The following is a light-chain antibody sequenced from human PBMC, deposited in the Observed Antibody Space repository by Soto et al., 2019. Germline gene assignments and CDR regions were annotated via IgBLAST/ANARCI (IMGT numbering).Light chain of an antibody. V-gene: IGKV3-11*01. CDR1: QSVSSN. J-gene: IGKJ4*01. Sequence: EIVLTQSPATVSLSPGERVTLSCRASQSVSSNLGWYQQKPGQAPRLLIYESSNRDTGIPARFSGSGSGTVFPLTISRLDAEDFAVYCCQPRSYWPIFGGGTKVEIK. CDR2: ESS. CDR3: QPRSYWPI.